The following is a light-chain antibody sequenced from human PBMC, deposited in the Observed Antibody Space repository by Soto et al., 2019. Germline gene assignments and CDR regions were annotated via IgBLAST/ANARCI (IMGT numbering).Light chain of an antibody. J-gene: IGKJ2*01. V-gene: IGKV3-20*01. Sequence: EIVLTQSPGTLSLFPGEGATLSCRASQSVSNNYLAWYQQKPGQAPRLLIYGASSRATGIPDRFSGSGSGTDFTLTISRLEPEDVAVYFCQQYARLPSTFGQGTKLEIK. CDR3: QQYARLPST. CDR2: GAS. CDR1: QSVSNNY.